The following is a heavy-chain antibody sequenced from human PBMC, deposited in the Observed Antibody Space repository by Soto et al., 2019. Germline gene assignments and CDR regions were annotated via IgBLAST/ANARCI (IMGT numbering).Heavy chain of an antibody. V-gene: IGHV1-69*13. CDR2: IIPIFGTA. Sequence: WASVKVSCKASGGTFSSYAISWVRQAPGQGLEWMGGIIPIFGTANYAQKFQGRVTITADESTSTAYMELSSLRSEDTAVYYCATSPLYDSSGYYYSSNWFDPWGQGTLVTVSS. J-gene: IGHJ5*02. CDR3: ATSPLYDSSGYYYSSNWFDP. D-gene: IGHD3-22*01. CDR1: GGTFSSYA.